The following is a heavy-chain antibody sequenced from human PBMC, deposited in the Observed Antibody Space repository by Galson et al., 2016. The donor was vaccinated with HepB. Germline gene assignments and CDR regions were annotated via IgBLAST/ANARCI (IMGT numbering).Heavy chain of an antibody. J-gene: IGHJ6*04. Sequence: SLRLSCAASGFTFNSHGMNWVRQAPGKGLEWVSSISSGSDYIYYADSVKGRFTISRDNAKNSLILQMNSLRAEDTAVYYCARDNSCWDSVDYFYYNGMDVWGKGTTVTVSS. D-gene: IGHD2-15*01. CDR1: GFTFNSHG. CDR3: ARDNSCWDSVDYFYYNGMDV. CDR2: ISSGSDYI. V-gene: IGHV3-21*01.